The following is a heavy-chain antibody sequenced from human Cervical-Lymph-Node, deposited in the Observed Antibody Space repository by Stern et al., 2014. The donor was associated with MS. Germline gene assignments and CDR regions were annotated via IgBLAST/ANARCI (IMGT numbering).Heavy chain of an antibody. CDR3: ARGMATINDAFDI. V-gene: IGHV1-46*01. CDR1: GYTFTSYY. J-gene: IGHJ3*02. Sequence: VQLVESGAEVKKPGASVKVSCKASGYTFTSYYMHWVRQAPGQGIEWMGIIIPSGGSTSYAQKFQGRGTMTRDTSTSTVYMELSSLRSEDTAVYYCARGMATINDAFDIWGQGTMVTVSS. D-gene: IGHD5-24*01. CDR2: IIPSGGST.